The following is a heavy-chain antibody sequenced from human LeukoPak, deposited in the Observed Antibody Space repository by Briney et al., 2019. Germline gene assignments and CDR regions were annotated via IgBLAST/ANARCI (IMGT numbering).Heavy chain of an antibody. CDR3: ARVLKTYYYYYMDV. V-gene: IGHV1-8*01. CDR2: MNPNSGNT. CDR1: GYTFTSYD. D-gene: IGHD3-9*01. Sequence: GASVKVSCKASGYTFTSYDINWVRQATGQGLEWMGWMNPNSGNTGYAQKFQGRVIMTRNTSISTAYMELSSLRSEDTAVYYCARVLKTYYYYYMDVWGKGTTVTVSS. J-gene: IGHJ6*03.